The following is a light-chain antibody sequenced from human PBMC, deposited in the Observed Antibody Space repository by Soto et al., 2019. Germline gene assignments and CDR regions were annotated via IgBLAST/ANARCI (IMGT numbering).Light chain of an antibody. CDR1: QDISNS. CDR3: QQYDNLPLSLT. J-gene: IGKJ3*01. CDR2: GAS. V-gene: IGKV1-33*01. Sequence: DIQMTQSPSSLSASVGDIVTITCHASQDISNSLNWYQQKPGKAPKLLIYGASNLETGVPSRFSGSGSGTDFTFTISSLQPEDIATYYCQQYDNLPLSLTFGPGTKVDIK.